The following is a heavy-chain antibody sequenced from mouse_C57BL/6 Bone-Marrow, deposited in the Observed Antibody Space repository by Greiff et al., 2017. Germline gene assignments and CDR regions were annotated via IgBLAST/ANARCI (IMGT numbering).Heavy chain of an antibody. V-gene: IGHV1-5*01. CDR3: TRHYGSSYGFAY. CDR2: IYPGNSDT. J-gene: IGHJ3*01. CDR1: GYTFTSYW. Sequence: EVQLQQSGPVLARPGASVKMSCKTSGYTFTSYWMHWVKQRPGQGLEWIGAIYPGNSDTSYNQKFKGKAKLTAVTSASTAYMELSSLTNEDSAVYYCTRHYGSSYGFAYWGQGTLVTVSA. D-gene: IGHD1-1*01.